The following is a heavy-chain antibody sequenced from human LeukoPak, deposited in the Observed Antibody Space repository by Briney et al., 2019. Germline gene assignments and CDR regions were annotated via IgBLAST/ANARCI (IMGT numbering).Heavy chain of an antibody. J-gene: IGHJ4*02. D-gene: IGHD4-17*01. CDR2: IYHNGTP. Sequence: SETLSLTCAVSVGSINSGNWWSWVRQSPGKGLEWIGEIYHNGTPNYNPSLKSRVTISADTFKNHFSLKLTSVTAADTAVYYCVVWKGDYTVDYWGQGTLVTVSS. V-gene: IGHV4-4*02. CDR1: VGSINSGNW. CDR3: VVWKGDYTVDY.